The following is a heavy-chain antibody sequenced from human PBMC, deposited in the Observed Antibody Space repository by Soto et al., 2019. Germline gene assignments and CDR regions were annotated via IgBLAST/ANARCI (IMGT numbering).Heavy chain of an antibody. CDR2: IRSKANSYAT. CDR3: TRGVEATYDILTGYYAPTPRFDP. V-gene: IGHV3-73*02. J-gene: IGHJ5*02. Sequence: EVQLVESGGGLVQPGGSLKLSCAASGFTFSGSAMHWVRQASGKGLEWVGRIRSKANSYATAYAASVKGRFTISRDDSKNTXXLXMXXLKTEDTAVYYCTRGVEATYDILTGYYAPTPRFDPWGQGTLVTVSS. CDR1: GFTFSGSA. D-gene: IGHD3-9*01.